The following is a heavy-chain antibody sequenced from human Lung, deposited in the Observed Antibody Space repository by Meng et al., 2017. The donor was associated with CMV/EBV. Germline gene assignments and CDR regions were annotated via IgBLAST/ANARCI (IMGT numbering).Heavy chain of an antibody. CDR3: VAYLVGIGGRGY. V-gene: IGHV4-61*08. J-gene: IGHJ4*02. D-gene: IGHD1-26*01. CDR1: GVSVSNDDYH. Sequence: SETXSLXCSVSGVSVSNDDYHWSWIRQSPGKGLEWIGQLYSTGTDTFNPSPMSRVTISKDTSKNRFSLTLTSVTAADTAVYFCVAYLVGIGGRGYWGQGRMVTFSS. CDR2: LYSTGTD.